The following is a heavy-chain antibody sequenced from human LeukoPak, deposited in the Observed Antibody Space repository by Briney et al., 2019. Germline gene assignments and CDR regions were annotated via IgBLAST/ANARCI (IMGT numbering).Heavy chain of an antibody. D-gene: IGHD3-22*01. J-gene: IGHJ4*02. CDR2: IGSGSGAI. V-gene: IGHV3-48*01. Sequence: PGGSLRLSCAASGFTFSSYSMIWVRQAPGKGLEWASHIGSGSGAIYYADSVKGRFTISRDNAKNLLYLQMNSLRAEDTAVYYCARDTYYYDSSGYSPADYWGQGTLVTVSS. CDR3: ARDTYYYDSSGYSPADY. CDR1: GFTFSSYS.